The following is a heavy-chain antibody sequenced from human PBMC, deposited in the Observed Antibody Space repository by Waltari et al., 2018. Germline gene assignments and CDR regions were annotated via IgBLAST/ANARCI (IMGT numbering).Heavy chain of an antibody. Sequence: SGVREAPGQGLEWMGGIIPIFGTANYAQKFQGRVTITADESTSTAYMELSILRSEATAVYYCARGRFEGFRELLPFHVDCWGQGTLVTVSS. D-gene: IGHD3-10*01. V-gene: IGHV1-69*01. J-gene: IGHJ4*02. CDR3: ARGRFEGFRELLPFHVDC. CDR2: IIPIFGTA.